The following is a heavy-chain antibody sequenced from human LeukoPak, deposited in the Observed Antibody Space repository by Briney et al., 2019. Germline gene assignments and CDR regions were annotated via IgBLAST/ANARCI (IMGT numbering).Heavy chain of an antibody. CDR2: IIPILGIA. V-gene: IGHV1-69*04. CDR1: GGTFSSYT. CDR3: ARDRGRRYYDSSGYQPFDY. D-gene: IGHD3-22*01. Sequence: SVKVSCKASGGTFSSYTISWVRQAPGQGLEWMGRIIPILGIANYAQKFQGRVTITADKSTSTAYMELSSLRSEDTTVYYCARDRGRRYYDSSGYQPFDYWGQGTLVTVSS. J-gene: IGHJ4*02.